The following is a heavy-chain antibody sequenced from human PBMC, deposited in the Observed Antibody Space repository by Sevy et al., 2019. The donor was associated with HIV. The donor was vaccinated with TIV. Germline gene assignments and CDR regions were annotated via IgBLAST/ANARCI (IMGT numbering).Heavy chain of an antibody. V-gene: IGHV3-7*01. D-gene: IGHD3-22*01. CDR3: ARGVPTMIVVVMALPEYEFDY. CDR1: GFTFSSYW. Sequence: GGSLRLSCAASGFTFSSYWMSWVRQAPGKGLEWVANIKQDGSEKYYVDSVKGRFTISRDNAKNPLYLQMNSLRAEDTAVYYCARGVPTMIVVVMALPEYEFDYWGQGTLVTVSS. J-gene: IGHJ4*02. CDR2: IKQDGSEK.